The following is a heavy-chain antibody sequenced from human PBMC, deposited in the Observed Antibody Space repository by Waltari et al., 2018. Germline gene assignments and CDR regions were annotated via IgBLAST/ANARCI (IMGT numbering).Heavy chain of an antibody. J-gene: IGHJ4*02. CDR2: VDPEDGET. V-gene: IGHV1-69-2*01. CDR1: GYTFTDYY. CDR3: ATGPYYYGSGSYPTPYFDY. D-gene: IGHD3-10*01. Sequence: EVQLVQSGAEVKKPGATVKISCKVSGYTFTDYYMHWVQPAPGKGLEWMGLVDPEDGETIYAEKFQGRVTITADTSTDTAYMELSSLRSEDTAVYYCATGPYYYGSGSYPTPYFDYWGQGTLVTVSS.